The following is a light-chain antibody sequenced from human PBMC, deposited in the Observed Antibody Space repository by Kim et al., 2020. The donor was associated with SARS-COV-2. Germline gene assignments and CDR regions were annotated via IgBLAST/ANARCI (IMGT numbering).Light chain of an antibody. J-gene: IGLJ2*01. CDR2: RDA. V-gene: IGLV3-9*01. CDR1: NIGIKV. CDR3: QVWDSTSVVV. Sequence: ALGQTASSPCGGNNIGIKVVHWYQQKPRQAPVLVIYRDANWPSGIPERFSGSNSGNTATLTISRAQAGDEADYYCQVWDSTSVVVFGGGTQLTVL.